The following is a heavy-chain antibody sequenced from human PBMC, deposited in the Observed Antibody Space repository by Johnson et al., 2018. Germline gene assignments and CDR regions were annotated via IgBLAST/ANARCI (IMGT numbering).Heavy chain of an antibody. CDR2: IKQDGSEK. D-gene: IGHD4-23*01. CDR3: ARDRWAVGEYFQH. CDR1: GFTFSNYW. J-gene: IGHJ1*01. Sequence: VQLVQSGGGLVKPGGSLRLSCAASGFTFSNYWMSWVRQAPGKGLEWVANIKQDGSEKYYVDSVKGRFTISRDNAKNSLYLQMNSLRAEDTAVYYCARDRWAVGEYFQHWGQGTLVTVSS. V-gene: IGHV3-7*01.